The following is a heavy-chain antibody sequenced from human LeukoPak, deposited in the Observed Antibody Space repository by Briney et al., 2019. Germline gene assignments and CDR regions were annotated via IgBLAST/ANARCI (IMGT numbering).Heavy chain of an antibody. CDR3: VKGRGGYVKYKTFDY. CDR1: GFTFSSYW. CDR2: IKHDGSEA. V-gene: IGHV3-7*01. Sequence: PGGSLRLSCAASGFTFSSYWMSWVRQAPGKGLEWVANIKHDGSEAYYVASVKGRFTISKDNGKNSLSLQMNSLRTEDTATYYCVKGRGGYVKYKTFDYWGQGTLVTVSS. J-gene: IGHJ4*02. D-gene: IGHD5-12*01.